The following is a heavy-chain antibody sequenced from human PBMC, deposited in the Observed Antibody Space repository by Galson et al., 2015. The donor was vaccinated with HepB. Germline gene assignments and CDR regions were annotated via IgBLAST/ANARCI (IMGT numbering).Heavy chain of an antibody. CDR1: GFTLSNSA. D-gene: IGHD2/OR15-2a*01. CDR2: ISYAAKNV. CDR3: AADATTIVTAFDY. J-gene: IGHJ4*02. V-gene: IGHV3-30*03. Sequence: SLRLSCAASGFTLSNSAMHWVRQAPGTGLEWVAKISYAAKNVYYAESLRGRSAISRDNSKNTLYLEMNSLRVEDTAVYYCAADATTIVTAFDYWGQGTLVTVSS.